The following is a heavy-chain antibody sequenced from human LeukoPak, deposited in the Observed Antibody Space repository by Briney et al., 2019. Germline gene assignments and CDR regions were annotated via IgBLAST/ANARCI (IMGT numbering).Heavy chain of an antibody. CDR2: INPKSGDT. Sequence: ASVKVSCKTSGYTFSDYSIHWVRQAPGQGLEWMGWINPKSGDTKSAQKFQGRVTMTGDTSISTIYMGVTRLRSDDTAIYYCARDFFSEVTYHGEIAYFDQWGPGTLVSVSS. J-gene: IGHJ4*02. CDR3: ARDFFSEVTYHGEIAYFDQ. D-gene: IGHD1-14*01. CDR1: GYTFSDYS. V-gene: IGHV1-2*02.